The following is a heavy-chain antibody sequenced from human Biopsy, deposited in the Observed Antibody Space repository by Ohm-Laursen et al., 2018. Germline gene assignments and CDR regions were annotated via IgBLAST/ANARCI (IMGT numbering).Heavy chain of an antibody. CDR2: INPDSGVT. V-gene: IGHV1-2*02. J-gene: IGHJ4*02. D-gene: IGHD6-19*01. CDR3: ARDKYRSWNYFDN. Sequence: ASVKVSCKASGYTFIGYYMQWVRQAPGQGLEWMGWINPDSGVTNYAQKFQGRVTMTRDTSISTAYMELSRLGSDDTAVYYCARDKYRSWNYFDNWGQGSLVTVPS. CDR1: GYTFIGYY.